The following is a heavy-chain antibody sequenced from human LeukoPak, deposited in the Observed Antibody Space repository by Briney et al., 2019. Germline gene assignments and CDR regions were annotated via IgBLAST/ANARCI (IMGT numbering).Heavy chain of an antibody. Sequence: GGSLRLSCAASGFTFRTYWMNWIRQAPGKGLEWVANIKEDGSERNYVGSVKGRFTISRDNAKNSLYLQMNSLRAEDTAVYYCARRLRRNYFDYWGQGTLVTVSS. CDR3: ARRLRRNYFDY. CDR1: GFTFRTYW. J-gene: IGHJ4*02. D-gene: IGHD4-17*01. V-gene: IGHV3-7*01. CDR2: IKEDGSER.